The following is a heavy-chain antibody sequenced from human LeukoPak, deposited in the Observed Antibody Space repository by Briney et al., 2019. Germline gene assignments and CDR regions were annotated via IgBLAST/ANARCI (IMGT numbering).Heavy chain of an antibody. V-gene: IGHV4-34*01. CDR2: INHSGST. Sequence: PSETLSLTCAVYGGSFSGYYWSWIRQPPGKGLEWIGEINHSGSTNYNPSLKSRVTISVDTSKNQFSLKLSSVTAADTAVYYCARGNLGYCSSTSCYTWGNNWFDPWGQGTLVTVSS. CDR1: GGSFSGYY. CDR3: ARGNLGYCSSTSCYTWGNNWFDP. D-gene: IGHD2-2*02. J-gene: IGHJ5*02.